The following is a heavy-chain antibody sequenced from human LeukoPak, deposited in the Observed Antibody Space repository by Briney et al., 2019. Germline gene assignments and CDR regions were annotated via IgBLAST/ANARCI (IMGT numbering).Heavy chain of an antibody. CDR1: GGSISSGNYY. CDR3: RGYTSGYLGGDY. V-gene: IGHV4-39*01. J-gene: IGHJ4*02. CDR2: IYYSGSS. D-gene: IGHD5-18*01. Sequence: SETLSLTCTVSGGSISSGNYYWGWVRQPPGKGLEWIGSIYYSGSSYYNPSLKSRVTISVDTSKNRFSLKLSSVTAADTAVYYCRGYTSGYLGGDYWGQGALVTVSS.